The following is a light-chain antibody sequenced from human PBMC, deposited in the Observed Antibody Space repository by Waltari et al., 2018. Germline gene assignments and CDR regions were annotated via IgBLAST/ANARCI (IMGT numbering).Light chain of an antibody. J-gene: IGKJ1*01. CDR1: QSVRDF. Sequence: EIVMTQSPDTLSVSPGERVTLSCRASQSVRDFLAWYQHKPGQAPRLLIYGAFTWATGIPGRFSGRGSGTEFTLTISGLQSEDFAVYYCQQYDHWPRTFGQGTKVEIK. CDR2: GAF. CDR3: QQYDHWPRT. V-gene: IGKV3-15*01.